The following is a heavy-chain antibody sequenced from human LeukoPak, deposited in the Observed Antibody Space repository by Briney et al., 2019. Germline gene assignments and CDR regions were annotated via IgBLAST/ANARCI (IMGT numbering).Heavy chain of an antibody. D-gene: IGHD3-10*01. V-gene: IGHV3-48*01. J-gene: IGHJ4*02. CDR3: ARDGVEYGSGGVYFDY. CDR1: GFSFSSYN. CDR2: ISRGSTTI. Sequence: GGSLRLSCGASGFSFSSYNMNWVRQAPGKGLEWVSSISRGSTTIYYADSVKGRFTISRDNAKNSLYLQMNSLRAEDTAVYYCARDGVEYGSGGVYFDYWGQGTLVTVSS.